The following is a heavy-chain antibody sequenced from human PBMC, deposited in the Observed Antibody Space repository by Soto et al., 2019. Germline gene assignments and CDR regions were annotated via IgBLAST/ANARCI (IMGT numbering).Heavy chain of an antibody. CDR3: GRSSGGVFGIIIECTNWFDP. CDR1: GDTFTSYY. J-gene: IGHJ5*02. CDR2: INPNGGST. Sequence: ASVNVSCKARGDTFTSYYMHWVRQAPGHGREGMGVINPNGGSTRFAQKFQGRVTMTSDTSTSTVYMELRGLTSEDTAVYYCGRSSGGVFGIIIECTNWFDPWGQGTLVTVSS. D-gene: IGHD3-16*01. V-gene: IGHV1-46*01.